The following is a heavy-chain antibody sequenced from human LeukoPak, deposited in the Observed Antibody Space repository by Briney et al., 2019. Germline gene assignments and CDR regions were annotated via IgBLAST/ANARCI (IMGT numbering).Heavy chain of an antibody. CDR1: GFTFDNYV. D-gene: IGHD3-3*02. CDR3: AKDFCFRCSNHFNGMDV. J-gene: IGHJ6*02. Sequence: SLRLSCAASGFTFDNYVMHWVRLAPGKGLEWVSGISWNSANIGYADSVKGRFTISRDNAKNSLYLQMNSLRPEDTALYYCAKDFCFRCSNHFNGMDVWGQGTTVTVSS. V-gene: IGHV3-9*01. CDR2: ISWNSANI.